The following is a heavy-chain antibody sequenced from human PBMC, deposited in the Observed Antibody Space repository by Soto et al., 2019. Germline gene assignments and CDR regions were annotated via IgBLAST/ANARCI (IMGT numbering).Heavy chain of an antibody. CDR1: GFTFSSYA. Sequence: GGSLRLSCAASGFTFSSYAMHWVRQAPGKGLEWVAVISYDGSNKYYADSVKGRFTISRDNSKNTLYLQMNSLRAEDTAVYYCARVGQRANAFDIWGQGTMVTVSS. CDR2: ISYDGSNK. V-gene: IGHV3-30-3*01. CDR3: ARVGQRANAFDI. J-gene: IGHJ3*02.